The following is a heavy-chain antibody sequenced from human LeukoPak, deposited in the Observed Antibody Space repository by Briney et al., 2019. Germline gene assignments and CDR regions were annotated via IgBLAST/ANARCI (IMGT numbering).Heavy chain of an antibody. CDR2: MNGNSGDT. CDR3: VRGRFIAGAED. Sequence: GASVKVSCKTSGFTLTIYDINWVRQATGQGLEWMGWMNGNSGDTGYAQKFQGRVTMTRNTSISTAYMELSNLRSEDTAVYYCVRGRFIAGAEDWGQGTPVTVLS. V-gene: IGHV1-8*01. D-gene: IGHD1-26*01. J-gene: IGHJ1*01. CDR1: GFTLTIYD.